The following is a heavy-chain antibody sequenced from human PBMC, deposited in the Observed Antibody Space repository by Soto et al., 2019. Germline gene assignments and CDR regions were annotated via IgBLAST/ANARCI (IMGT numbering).Heavy chain of an antibody. CDR2: MYSSGST. Sequence: PSETLSLTCTVSGGSISSSISYWWSWVRQPDGKERDRIVSMYSSGSTNYNPSLKGTVTMSLYTSKNQFSLSFTSVTAADTAVYFCARDVQSNIWYSPGHWGQGTLVTVSS. V-gene: IGHV4-61*02. CDR3: ARDVQSNIWYSPGH. D-gene: IGHD2-21*02. CDR1: GGSISSSISYW. J-gene: IGHJ4*02.